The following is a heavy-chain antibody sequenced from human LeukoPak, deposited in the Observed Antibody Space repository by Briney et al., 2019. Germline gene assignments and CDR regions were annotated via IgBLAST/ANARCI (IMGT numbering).Heavy chain of an antibody. J-gene: IGHJ4*02. CDR2: IGTAGDT. Sequence: GGSLRLSCAASGFVFSNSDMHWVRQVTGNSPEWVSAIGTAGDTYYPGSVKGRFTISRDNGKNSLYLQMNRLSPGDTAVYYCARADRSGYYDFWGQGTLVTVSS. D-gene: IGHD3-3*01. V-gene: IGHV3-13*01. CDR1: GFVFSNSD. CDR3: ARADRSGYYDF.